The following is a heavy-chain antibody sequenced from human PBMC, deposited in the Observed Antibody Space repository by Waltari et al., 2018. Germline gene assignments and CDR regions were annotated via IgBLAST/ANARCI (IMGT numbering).Heavy chain of an antibody. CDR3: ARPLPTLNAFDI. V-gene: IGHV1-8*01. Sequence: QVQLVQSGAEVTKPGASVKVSCKASGYTFTSYDINWVRRATGQGLEWMGWMNPNSGNTGYAQKFQGRVTMTRNTSISTAYMELSSLRSEDTAVYYCARPLPTLNAFDIWGQGTMVTVSS. CDR1: GYTFTSYD. CDR2: MNPNSGNT. J-gene: IGHJ3*02.